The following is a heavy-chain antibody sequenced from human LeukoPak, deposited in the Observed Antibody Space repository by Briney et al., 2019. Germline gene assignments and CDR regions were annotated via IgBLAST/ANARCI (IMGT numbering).Heavy chain of an antibody. J-gene: IGHJ6*03. V-gene: IGHV3-23*01. CDR2: ISGSGGST. Sequence: GGSLRLSCAASGFTFRNYGMSWVRQAPGKGLEWASAISGSGGSTYNADSVKGRFTISRDNSKNTLYLQMNSLRVEDTAVYYCARHSVAGLYYSYFYVDVWGKGTTVTVSS. CDR1: GFTFRNYG. CDR3: ARHSVAGLYYSYFYVDV. D-gene: IGHD6-19*01.